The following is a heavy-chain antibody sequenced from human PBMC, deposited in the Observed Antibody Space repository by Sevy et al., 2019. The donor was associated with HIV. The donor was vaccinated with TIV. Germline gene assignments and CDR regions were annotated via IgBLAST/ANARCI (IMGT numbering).Heavy chain of an antibody. Sequence: SETLSLTCSVSYGPISAYYWNWIRQSPGKGLEWIGYIHYSGSTNYNPSFKSRVTISLDTSKNQFSLQRNSVTAADTALYYCAGAPPVRSGDDSLNWFDPWGRGTLVTVSS. CDR3: AGAPPVRSGDDSLNWFDP. CDR1: YGPISAYY. J-gene: IGHJ5*02. CDR2: IHYSGST. V-gene: IGHV4-59*01. D-gene: IGHD5-12*01.